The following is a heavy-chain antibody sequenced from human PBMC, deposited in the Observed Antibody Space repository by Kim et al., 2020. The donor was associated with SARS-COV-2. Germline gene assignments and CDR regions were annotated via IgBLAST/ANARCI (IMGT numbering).Heavy chain of an antibody. V-gene: IGHV4-59*09. D-gene: IGHD6-13*01. Sequence: PSLKIRGTISVDTSKNQFSLKLSSVTAADTAVYYCARGNSSFYYYYGMDVWGQGTTVTVSS. CDR3: ARGNSSFYYYYGMDV. J-gene: IGHJ6*02.